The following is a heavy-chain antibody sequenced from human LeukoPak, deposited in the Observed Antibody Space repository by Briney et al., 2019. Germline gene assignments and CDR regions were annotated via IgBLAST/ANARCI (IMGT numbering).Heavy chain of an antibody. CDR1: GGSISSTNW. V-gene: IGHV4-4*02. CDR3: ARGGDDIFTGYSGDFDY. J-gene: IGHJ4*02. D-gene: IGHD3-9*01. CDR2: IYHSGST. Sequence: SGTLSLTCAVSGGSISSTNWWSWVRQHPGKGLEWIGEIYHSGSTNYNPSLKSRVTISVDKSKNQFSLKLSSVTAADTAVYYCARGGDDIFTGYSGDFDYWGQGTLVTVSS.